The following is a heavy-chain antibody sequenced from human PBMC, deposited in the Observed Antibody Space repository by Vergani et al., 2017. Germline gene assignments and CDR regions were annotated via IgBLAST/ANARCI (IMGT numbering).Heavy chain of an antibody. J-gene: IGHJ6*03. V-gene: IGHV3-30*02. CDR2: IRYDGSNK. D-gene: IGHD5-24*01. CDR1: GFTFSSYG. Sequence: QVQLVESGGGVVQPGGSLRLSCAASGFTFSSYGMHWVRQAPGKGLEWVAFIRYDGSNKYYADSVKGRFTISRDNSKNTLYLQMNSLRAEDTAVYYCAKDKIIEIALNYYYYMDVWGKGTTVTVSS. CDR3: AKDKIIEIALNYYYYMDV.